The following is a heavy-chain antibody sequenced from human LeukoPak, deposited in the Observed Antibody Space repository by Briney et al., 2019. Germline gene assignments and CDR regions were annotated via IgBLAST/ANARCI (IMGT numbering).Heavy chain of an antibody. J-gene: IGHJ4*02. V-gene: IGHV4-4*02. CDR2: IYHSGST. Sequence: SGTLSLTCAVSGGSISSSNGWTWVRQPPGQGLEWIGEIYHSGSTNYNPSLKSRVTISIDKSKNQFSLKMSSVTAADTAMYYCVRDQASAGFDYWGQGTLVIVSS. CDR1: GGSISSSNG. CDR3: VRDQASAGFDY.